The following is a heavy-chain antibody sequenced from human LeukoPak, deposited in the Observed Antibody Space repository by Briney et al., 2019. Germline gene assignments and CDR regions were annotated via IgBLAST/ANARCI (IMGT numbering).Heavy chain of an antibody. CDR1: GYTFTSYA. CDR2: INAGNGNT. V-gene: IGHV1-3*01. CDR3: ARSDGPRGWFDP. J-gene: IGHJ5*02. Sequence: AASVKVSCKASGYTFTSYAMHWVRQAPGRRLEWMGWINAGNGNTKYSQKFQGRVTITRDTSASTAYMELSSLRSEDTAVYYCARSDGPRGWFDPWGQGTLVTVSS.